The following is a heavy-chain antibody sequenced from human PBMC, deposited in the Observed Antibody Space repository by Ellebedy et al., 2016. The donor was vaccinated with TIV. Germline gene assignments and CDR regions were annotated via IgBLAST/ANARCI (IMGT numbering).Heavy chain of an antibody. CDR3: TKGNNFYPS. Sequence: MPSETLSLTCTVSGGSVSGYYWNWIRQPPGKGLEWIGYVFYSGSTNYNPSLESRVTMSVDTSQNQFSLKLTSMTAADTAVYYCTKGNNFYPSWGQGTLVTVSS. D-gene: IGHD3-3*01. CDR2: VFYSGST. CDR1: GGSVSGYY. J-gene: IGHJ5*02. V-gene: IGHV4-59*02.